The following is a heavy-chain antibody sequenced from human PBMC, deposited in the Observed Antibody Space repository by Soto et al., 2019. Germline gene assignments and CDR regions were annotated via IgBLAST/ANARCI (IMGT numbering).Heavy chain of an antibody. V-gene: IGHV3-30*18. CDR3: EQEDASTRMDL. CDR2: MSYDGTQQ. Sequence: PEGPLRICWAAQGESCSPAGMQWALQALGKGLEWVAAMSYDGTQQYYVDSVKGRFTISRDNSRNNLFLRLNYLRDEDTAVYSYEQEDASTRMDLW. CDR1: GESCSPAG. D-gene: IGHD2-2*01. J-gene: IGHJ2*01.